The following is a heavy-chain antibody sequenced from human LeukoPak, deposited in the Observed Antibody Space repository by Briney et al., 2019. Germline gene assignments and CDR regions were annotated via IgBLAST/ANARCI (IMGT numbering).Heavy chain of an antibody. CDR2: INAGNGNT. CDR1: GYTFTSYA. J-gene: IGHJ4*02. D-gene: IGHD1-26*01. CDR3: ARGSGSPDY. V-gene: IGHV1-3*01. Sequence: ASVKVSCKASGYTFTSYAMHWVRQAPGQRLEWMGWINAGNGNTKYSQKLQGRVTMTTDTSTSTAYMELRSLRSDDTAVYYCARGSGSPDYWGQGTLVTVSS.